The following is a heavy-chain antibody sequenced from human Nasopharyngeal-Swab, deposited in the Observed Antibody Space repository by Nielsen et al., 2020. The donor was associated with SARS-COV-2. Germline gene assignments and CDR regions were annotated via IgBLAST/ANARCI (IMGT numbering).Heavy chain of an antibody. CDR2: MYHSGAT. V-gene: IGHV4-39*01. Sequence: SETLSLTRTVSGGSMSSFAFDSYWAWIRQPPGMGLEWIGSMYHSGATYTNPSLKSRVTLSVDTSTNKFSLNLSSVTAADTAVYYCARWSSSSIKFDYWGQGTLVSVSS. J-gene: IGHJ4*02. CDR1: GGSMSSFAFDSY. D-gene: IGHD3-3*01. CDR3: ARWSSSSIKFDY.